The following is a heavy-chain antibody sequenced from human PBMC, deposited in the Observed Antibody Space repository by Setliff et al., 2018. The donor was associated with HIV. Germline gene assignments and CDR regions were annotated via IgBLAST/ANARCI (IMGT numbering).Heavy chain of an antibody. D-gene: IGHD1-26*01. CDR3: TGRRRAPGTEAFEAY. V-gene: IGHV5-51*01. Sequence: PGESLKISCKGSGYFFLDSWIGWVRQMPGKGLEWVAIIYPGDSETRYSPSFEGQVTISVDRSINTAYLQWSSLKASDTAIYYCTGRRRAPGTEAFEAYWGQGTLVTVSS. CDR1: GYFFLDSW. CDR2: IYPGDSET. J-gene: IGHJ4*02.